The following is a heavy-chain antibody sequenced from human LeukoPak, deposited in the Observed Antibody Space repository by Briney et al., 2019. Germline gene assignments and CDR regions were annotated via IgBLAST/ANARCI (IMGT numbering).Heavy chain of an antibody. CDR3: AREGYSSSWPLRYYFDY. Sequence: GASVKVSCKASGYTFTSYAMNWVRLAPGQGLEWMGWINTNTGNPTYAQGFTGRFVFSLDTSVSTAYLQISSLKAEDTAVYYCAREGYSSSWPLRYYFDYWGQGTLVTVSS. J-gene: IGHJ4*02. CDR2: INTNTGNP. D-gene: IGHD6-13*01. CDR1: GYTFTSYA. V-gene: IGHV7-4-1*02.